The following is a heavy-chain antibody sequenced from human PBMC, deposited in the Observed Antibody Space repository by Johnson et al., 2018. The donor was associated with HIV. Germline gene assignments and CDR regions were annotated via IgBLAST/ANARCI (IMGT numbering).Heavy chain of an antibody. CDR2: ISYDGSNK. CDR1: GFTFSSYA. D-gene: IGHD1-7*01. V-gene: IGHV3-30-3*01. J-gene: IGHJ3*02. Sequence: QMQLVESGGGVVQPGRSLRLSCAASGFTFSSYAMHWVRQAPGKGLEWVAVISYDGSNKYYADSVKGLFTISRDNSKNTLYLQRNSLRAEDTAVYYCARERNYGTHAAFDIWGQGTMVTVSS. CDR3: ARERNYGTHAAFDI.